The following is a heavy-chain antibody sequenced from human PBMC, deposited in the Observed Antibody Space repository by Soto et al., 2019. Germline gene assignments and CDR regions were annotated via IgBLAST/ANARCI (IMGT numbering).Heavy chain of an antibody. CDR2: IIPILGIA. J-gene: IGHJ4*02. CDR1: GGTFSSYT. Sequence: QVQLVQSGAEVKKPGSSVKVSCKASGGTFSSYTISWVRQAPGQGLEWMGRIIPILGIANYAPKFQGRVTITADKSTSTAYMELSSLRSEDTAVYYCARDPSAGDSAGYWGQGTLVTVSS. V-gene: IGHV1-69*08. CDR3: ARDPSAGDSAGY. D-gene: IGHD2-21*01.